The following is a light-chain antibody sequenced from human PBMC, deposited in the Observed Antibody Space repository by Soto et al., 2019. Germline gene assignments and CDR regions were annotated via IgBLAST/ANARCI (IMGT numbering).Light chain of an antibody. CDR2: DAS. Sequence: DIQMTQSPSTLSASVRDRVTITCRASQTIDTWLAWYQQKPGKVPKLLIYDASSLESGVPSRFSGSESGTEFTLTISSLQPDDSATYYCQQYKSYSRTFGQGTKVDIK. J-gene: IGKJ1*01. V-gene: IGKV1-5*01. CDR1: QTIDTW. CDR3: QQYKSYSRT.